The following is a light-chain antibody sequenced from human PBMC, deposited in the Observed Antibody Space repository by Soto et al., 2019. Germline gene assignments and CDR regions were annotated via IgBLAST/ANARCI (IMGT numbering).Light chain of an antibody. V-gene: IGKV3-15*01. J-gene: IGKJ2*01. CDR2: GAS. Sequence: EIVMTQSPATLSVSPGERATLSCRASQSISSNLAWYQQKPGQAPRLLIYGASTTATGILARFSGSGSGTEFTLTISGLQSEDSAVYYCQQYNSWPPYTFGQGTKLEIK. CDR1: QSISSN. CDR3: QQYNSWPPYT.